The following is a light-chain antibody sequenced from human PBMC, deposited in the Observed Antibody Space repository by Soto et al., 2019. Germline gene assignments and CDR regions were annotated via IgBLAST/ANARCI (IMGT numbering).Light chain of an antibody. CDR2: DVT. CDR3: SSYTTISTLV. J-gene: IGLJ1*01. Sequence: QSVLTQPASVSGSPGQSITISCTGTSSDIGFYNYVSWYQQYSGKAPKLMIYDVTNRPSGVSNRFSASKSGNTASLTISGLQAEDEADYYCSSYTTISTLVFGTGTKVPVL. CDR1: SSDIGFYNY. V-gene: IGLV2-14*01.